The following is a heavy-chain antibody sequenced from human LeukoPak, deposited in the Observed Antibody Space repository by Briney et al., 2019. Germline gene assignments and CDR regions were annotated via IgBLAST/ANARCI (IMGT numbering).Heavy chain of an antibody. CDR2: IYHSGIT. CDR3: AREVTGTATSYYYGMDV. V-gene: IGHV4-4*02. CDR1: GGSISSTYW. J-gene: IGHJ6*02. D-gene: IGHD1-20*01. Sequence: PSETLSLTCDVSGGSISSTYWWTWVRQSPGKGLEWIGEIYHSGITNYNPSLKSRVTISVDKPKNHFSLKLKSVTAADTAVYYCAREVTGTATSYYYGMDVWGQGTTVTVSS.